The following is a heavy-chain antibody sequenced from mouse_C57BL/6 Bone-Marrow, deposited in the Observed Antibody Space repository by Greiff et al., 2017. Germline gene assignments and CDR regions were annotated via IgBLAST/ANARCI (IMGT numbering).Heavy chain of an antibody. CDR1: GFTFSDYG. CDR2: ISSGSSTI. Sequence: EVQVVESGGGLVKPGGSLKLSCAASGFTFSDYGMHWVRQAPEKGLEWVAYISSGSSTIYYADTVQGRFTISRDNAKNTLFLQMTSLRSEDTAMYYCAREYYYGSRDWYFDVWGTGTTVTVSS. J-gene: IGHJ1*03. CDR3: AREYYYGSRDWYFDV. D-gene: IGHD1-1*01. V-gene: IGHV5-17*01.